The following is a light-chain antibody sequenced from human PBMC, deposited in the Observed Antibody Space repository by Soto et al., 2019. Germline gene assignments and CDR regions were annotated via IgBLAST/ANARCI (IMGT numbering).Light chain of an antibody. CDR3: QQYVSSSFT. CDR1: QSVSSSY. J-gene: IGKJ3*01. Sequence: EIVLTQSPGTLSLSPGERATLSCRASQSVSSSYLAWYQQKPGQAPRLLIYGASSRATGIPDRFSGSGSGTEFTLTISRLEPEDFAVYYCQQYVSSSFTFGPGTKVDIK. CDR2: GAS. V-gene: IGKV3-20*01.